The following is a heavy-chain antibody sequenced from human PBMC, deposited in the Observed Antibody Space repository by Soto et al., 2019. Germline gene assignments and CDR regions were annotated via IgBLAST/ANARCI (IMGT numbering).Heavy chain of an antibody. D-gene: IGHD6-19*01. CDR1: GGSISSYY. Sequence: SSETLSLTCTVSGGSISSYYWSWIRQPPGKGLEWIGYIYYSGSTNYNPSLKSRVTISVDTSKNQFSLKLSSVTAADTAVYYCAREQRYSSGWSLDYWGQGTLVTVSS. CDR2: IYYSGST. CDR3: AREQRYSSGWSLDY. J-gene: IGHJ4*02. V-gene: IGHV4-59*01.